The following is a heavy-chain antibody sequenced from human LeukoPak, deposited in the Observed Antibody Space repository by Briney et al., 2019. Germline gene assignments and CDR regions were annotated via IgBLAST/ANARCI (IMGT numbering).Heavy chain of an antibody. CDR2: INHSGST. CDR1: GGSFSGYY. V-gene: IGHV4-34*01. D-gene: IGHD2-2*01. J-gene: IGHJ6*04. CDR3: ASGYCSSTSCLSHYYYYYGMDV. Sequence: SETLSLTCAVYGGSFSGYYWSWIRQPPGKGLEWIGEINHSGSTNYNPSLKSRVTISVDTSKNRFSLKLSSVTAADTAVYYCASGYCSSTSCLSHYYYYYGMDVWGKGTTVTVSS.